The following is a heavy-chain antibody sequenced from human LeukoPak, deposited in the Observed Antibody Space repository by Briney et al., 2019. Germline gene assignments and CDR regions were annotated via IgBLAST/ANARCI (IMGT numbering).Heavy chain of an antibody. V-gene: IGHV3-30*02. CDR3: AKGIAAAGTVWFDP. Sequence: GGSLRLSCAASGFTFSSYSMNWVRQAPGKGLEWVAFIRYDGSNKYYADSVKGRFTISRDNSKNTLYLQMNSLRAEDTAVYYCAKGIAAAGTVWFDPWGQGTLVTVSS. CDR2: IRYDGSNK. J-gene: IGHJ5*02. D-gene: IGHD6-13*01. CDR1: GFTFSSYS.